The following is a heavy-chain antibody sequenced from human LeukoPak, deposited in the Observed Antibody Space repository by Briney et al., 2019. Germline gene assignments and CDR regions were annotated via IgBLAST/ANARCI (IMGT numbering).Heavy chain of an antibody. D-gene: IGHD6-19*01. CDR3: ARLESSGWYCFDY. CDR1: GGSISSSSYY. J-gene: IGHJ4*02. CDR2: IYYSGST. Sequence: SETLSLTCTVSGGSISSSSYYWGWIRQPPGKGLEWIGSIYYSGSTYYNPSLKSRVTISVDTSKNQFSLKLSSVTAADTAVYYCARLESSGWYCFDYWGQGTLVTVSS. V-gene: IGHV4-39*01.